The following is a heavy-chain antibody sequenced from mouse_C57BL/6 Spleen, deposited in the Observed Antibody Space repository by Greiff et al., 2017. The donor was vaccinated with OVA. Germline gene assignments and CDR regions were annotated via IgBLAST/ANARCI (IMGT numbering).Heavy chain of an antibody. J-gene: IGHJ3*01. CDR3: ARSDYSNSFAY. D-gene: IGHD2-5*01. CDR1: GYTFTSYW. Sequence: QVQLQQPGAELVKPGASVKLSCKASGYTFTSYWMHWVKQRPGRCLEWIGRIDPNSGGTKYNEKFKSKATLSVDKPSSTAYMQLSSLTSEDSAVYYCARSDYSNSFAYWGQGTLVTVSA. CDR2: IDPNSGGT. V-gene: IGHV1-72*01.